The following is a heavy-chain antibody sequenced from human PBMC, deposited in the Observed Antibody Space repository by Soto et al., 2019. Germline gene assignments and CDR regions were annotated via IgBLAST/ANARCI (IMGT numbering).Heavy chain of an antibody. CDR3: ARGRRGPNCSGGSCYSNWFDP. D-gene: IGHD2-15*01. CDR2: INHSGST. J-gene: IGHJ5*02. CDR1: GGSFVGYY. V-gene: IGHV4-34*01. Sequence: SETLSLTCAVYGGSFVGYYCSFSRHPPCKWLEWIGEINHSGSTNYNPSLKSRVTISVDTSKNQFSLKLSSVTAADTAVYYCARGRRGPNCSGGSCYSNWFDPWGQGTLVTVSS.